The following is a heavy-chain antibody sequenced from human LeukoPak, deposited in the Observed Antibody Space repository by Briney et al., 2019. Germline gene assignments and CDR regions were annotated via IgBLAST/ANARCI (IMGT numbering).Heavy chain of an antibody. V-gene: IGHV3-23*01. CDR1: GFTFSSYA. J-gene: IGHJ4*02. Sequence: GGSLRLSCAASGFTFSSYAMSWVRQAPGKGLEWVSDISGSGISTYYADSVKGRFTISRDNSKNTLYLQMNSLRAEDTAVYYCANSPDGAFDYWGQGTLVTVSS. CDR3: ANSPDGAFDY. CDR2: ISGSGIST.